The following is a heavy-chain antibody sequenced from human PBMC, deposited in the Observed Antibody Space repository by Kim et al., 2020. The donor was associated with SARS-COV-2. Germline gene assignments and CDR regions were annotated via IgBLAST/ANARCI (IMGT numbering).Heavy chain of an antibody. CDR1: GFTFSSYS. Sequence: GGSLRLSCAASGFTFSSYSMNWVRQAPGKGLEWVSSISSSSSYIYYADSVKGRFTISRDNAKNSLYLQMNSLRGEDTAVYYCASAHSRRWDYWGQGTLVTVSS. D-gene: IGHD4-4*01. CDR2: ISSSSSYI. J-gene: IGHJ4*02. CDR3: ASAHSRRWDY. V-gene: IGHV3-21*01.